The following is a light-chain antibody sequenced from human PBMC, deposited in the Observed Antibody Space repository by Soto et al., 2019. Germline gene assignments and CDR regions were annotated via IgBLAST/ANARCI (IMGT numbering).Light chain of an antibody. CDR1: SSDVGGYNY. CDR2: DVS. J-gene: IGLJ1*01. CDR3: SSYTSSSTPYV. V-gene: IGLV2-14*01. Sequence: QSVLTQPASVYGSPGQSITISCTGTSSDVGGYNYVSWYQQHPGKAPKLMIYDVSNRPSGVSNRFSGSKSGNTASLTIFGLQAEDEADYYCSSYTSSSTPYVFGTGTKVTVL.